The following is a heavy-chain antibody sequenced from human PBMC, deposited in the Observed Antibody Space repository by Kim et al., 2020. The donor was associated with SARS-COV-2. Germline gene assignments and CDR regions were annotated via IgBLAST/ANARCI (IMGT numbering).Heavy chain of an antibody. CDR1: GGSISSYY. D-gene: IGHD3-3*01. CDR3: ARHQKLTIFGVVIIQNXYY. J-gene: IGHJ4*02. CDR2: IYYSGST. Sequence: SETLSLTCTVSGGSISSYYWSWIRQPPGKGLEWIGYIYYSGSTNYNPSLKSRVTISVDTSKNQFSLKLSSVTAADTAVYYCARHQKLTIFGVVIIQNXYYWGQGTLVTXSS. V-gene: IGHV4-59*08.